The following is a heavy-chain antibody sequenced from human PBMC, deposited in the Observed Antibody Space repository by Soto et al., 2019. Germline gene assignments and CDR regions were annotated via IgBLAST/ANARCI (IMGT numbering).Heavy chain of an antibody. J-gene: IGHJ5*02. V-gene: IGHV3-30*18. D-gene: IGHD3-9*01. CDR2: ISYDGSNK. Sequence: QVQLVESGGGVVQPGRSLRLSCAASGFTFSSYGMHWVRQAPGKGLEWVAVISYDGSNKYYADSVKGRFTISRDNSKNTLYLQMNSLRAEDTAVYYCAKDALRYFDWLTPRVGNWFDPWGQGTLVTVSS. CDR1: GFTFSSYG. CDR3: AKDALRYFDWLTPRVGNWFDP.